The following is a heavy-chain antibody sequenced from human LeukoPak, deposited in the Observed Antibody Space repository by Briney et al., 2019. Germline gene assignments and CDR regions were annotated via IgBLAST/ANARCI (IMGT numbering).Heavy chain of an antibody. J-gene: IGHJ4*02. D-gene: IGHD4-17*01. V-gene: IGHV3-48*04. CDR1: GFTFSSFS. Sequence: GGSLRLSCAASGFTFSSFSMNWVRQAPGEGLEWISYITSSSSSTYYADSVKGRFTISRDNAENSLYLQMNSLRAKDTAVYYCARVIGSYGDSDYWGQGTLVTVSS. CDR2: ITSSSSST. CDR3: ARVIGSYGDSDY.